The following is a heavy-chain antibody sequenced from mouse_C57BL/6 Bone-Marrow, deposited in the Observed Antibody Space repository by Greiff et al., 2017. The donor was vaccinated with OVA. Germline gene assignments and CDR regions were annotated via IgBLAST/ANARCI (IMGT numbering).Heavy chain of an antibody. J-gene: IGHJ2*01. CDR1: GYTFTSYG. CDR2: IYLGNGYT. Sequence: VQLKQSGAELVRPGSSVKMSCKTSGYTFTSYGINWVKQRPGQGLEWIGYIYLGNGYTEYNEKFKGKATLTSDTSSSTAYMQLSSLTSEDSAIYFCAREQDGDYWGQGTTLTVSS. V-gene: IGHV1-58*01. CDR3: AREQDGDY.